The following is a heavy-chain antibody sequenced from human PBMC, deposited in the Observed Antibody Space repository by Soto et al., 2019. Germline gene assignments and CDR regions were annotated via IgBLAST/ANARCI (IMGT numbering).Heavy chain of an antibody. CDR2: ISAYNDSA. V-gene: IGHV1-18*01. D-gene: IGHD2-2*01. CDR1: GYSFTTYG. CDR3: AREYCTSTSCYGPDY. J-gene: IGHJ4*02. Sequence: GASVKVSCKASGYSFTTYGVSWVRQAPGQGLEWMGWISAYNDSAKYIQKLQGRITVTTDTSTTTAYMELRSLRSDDTAVYYCAREYCTSTSCYGPDYWGQGTPVTVSS.